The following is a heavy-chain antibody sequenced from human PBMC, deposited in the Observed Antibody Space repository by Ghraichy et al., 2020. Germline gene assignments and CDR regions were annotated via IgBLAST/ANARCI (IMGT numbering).Heavy chain of an antibody. CDR3: ARDPRDFDWPTRGY. J-gene: IGHJ4*02. CDR1: GFTFSSYS. V-gene: IGHV3-21*01. D-gene: IGHD3-9*01. Sequence: GGSLRLSCAASGFTFSSYSMNWVRQAPGKGLEWVSSISSSSSYIYYADSVKGRFTISRDNAKNSLYLQMNSLRAEDTAVYYCARDPRDFDWPTRGYWGQGTLVTVSS. CDR2: ISSSSSYI.